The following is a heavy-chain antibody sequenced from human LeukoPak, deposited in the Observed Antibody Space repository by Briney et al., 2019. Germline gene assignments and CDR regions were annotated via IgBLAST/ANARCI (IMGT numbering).Heavy chain of an antibody. J-gene: IGHJ5*02. CDR1: GYSFTSYW. Sequence: GESLKISCKGSGYSFTSYWIGWVRQMPGKGLEWMGIIYPGDSDTRYSPSFQGQVTISADKPISTAYLQWSSLKASDTAMYYCARSIRAITAAGMIDWFDPWGQGTLVTVSS. D-gene: IGHD6-13*01. CDR3: ARSIRAITAAGMIDWFDP. V-gene: IGHV5-51*04. CDR2: IYPGDSDT.